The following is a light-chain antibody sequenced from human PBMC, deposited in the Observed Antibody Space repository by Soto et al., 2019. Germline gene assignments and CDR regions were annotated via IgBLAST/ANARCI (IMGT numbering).Light chain of an antibody. V-gene: IGKV1-39*01. CDR3: QQSYSTPLT. CDR2: AAS. Sequence: DIQMTQCPSTLSASVGDTVTVTCRASQSISSYLNWYQQKPGKAPKLLIYAASSLQSGVPSRFSGSGSGTDFTLTISSLQPEDFATYYCQQSYSTPLTFGGGTKVDIK. CDR1: QSISSY. J-gene: IGKJ4*01.